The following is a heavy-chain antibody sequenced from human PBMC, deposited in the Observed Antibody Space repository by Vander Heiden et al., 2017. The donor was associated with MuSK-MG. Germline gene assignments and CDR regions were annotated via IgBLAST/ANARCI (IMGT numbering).Heavy chain of an antibody. D-gene: IGHD1-26*01. J-gene: IGHJ3*02. CDR3: ARWVPFDAFDI. CDR2: IYPAESDT. CDR1: GYSFTSYW. Sequence: EVQLVQSGPEVKKPGESLKISCKGSGYSFTSYWIGWVRQMPGKGLEWMGIIYPAESDTRDCPSFQGQVTISADKAISTAYMNCRRIEASDTAMYYGARWVPFDAFDIWGHGTMVTVSS. V-gene: IGHV5-51*01.